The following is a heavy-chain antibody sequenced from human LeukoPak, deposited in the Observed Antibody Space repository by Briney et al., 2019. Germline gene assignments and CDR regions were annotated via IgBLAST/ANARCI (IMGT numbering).Heavy chain of an antibody. V-gene: IGHV1-8*01. CDR3: ARVHGSSASNY. J-gene: IGHJ4*02. CDR1: GYIFTSYD. CDR2: INPENGDT. D-gene: IGHD3-10*01. Sequence: ASVRVSCRASGYIFTSYDITWVRQATGQGLEWMGFINPENGDTGYAQKFQGRITITRDTSMSTVYMELSSLTSEDTAVYFCARVHGSSASNYWGQGSLVTVSS.